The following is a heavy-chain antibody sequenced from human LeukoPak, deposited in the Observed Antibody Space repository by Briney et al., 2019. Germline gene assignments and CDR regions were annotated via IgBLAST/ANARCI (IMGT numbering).Heavy chain of an antibody. D-gene: IGHD6-6*01. J-gene: IGHJ3*02. CDR1: GFTFSSYA. V-gene: IGHV3-21*01. CDR2: ISGSSYSI. CDR3: ARSEGRPFDI. Sequence: GGSLRLSCAASGFTFSSYAMSWVRQAPGKGLEWVSSISGSSYSIYYADSVKGRFTISRDNGKNSLYLQMNSLTAEDTAVYYCARSEGRPFDIWGQGTMVTVSS.